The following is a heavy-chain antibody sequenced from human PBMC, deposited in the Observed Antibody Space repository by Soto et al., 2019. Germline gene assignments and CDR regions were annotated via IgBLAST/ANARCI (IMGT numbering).Heavy chain of an antibody. Sequence: ASVKVSCKASGYTFTSYYMHWVRQAPGQGLEWIGIINPSGGSTSYAQKFQGRVTMTRDTSTSTVYMELSSLRSEDTAVYYCARDGNYGSGSTMGYYYGMDVWGQGTTVTVSS. V-gene: IGHV1-46*03. CDR1: GYTFTSYY. D-gene: IGHD3-10*01. CDR2: INPSGGST. CDR3: ARDGNYGSGSTMGYYYGMDV. J-gene: IGHJ6*02.